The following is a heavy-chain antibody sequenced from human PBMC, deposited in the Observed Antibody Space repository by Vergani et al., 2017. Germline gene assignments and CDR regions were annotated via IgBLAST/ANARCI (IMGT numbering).Heavy chain of an antibody. D-gene: IGHD4-17*01. CDR1: GYTFTAYF. CDR3: ARRPNDYGDYDGGWFDP. V-gene: IGHV1-18*04. Sequence: QVQLVQSGAEVKKPGASVRVSCKASGYTFTAYFIHWVRQAPGQGLEWMGWISAYNGNTNYAQKLQGRVTMTTDTSTSTAYMELRSLRSDDTAVYYCARRPNDYGDYDGGWFDPWGQGTLVTVSS. CDR2: ISAYNGNT. J-gene: IGHJ5*02.